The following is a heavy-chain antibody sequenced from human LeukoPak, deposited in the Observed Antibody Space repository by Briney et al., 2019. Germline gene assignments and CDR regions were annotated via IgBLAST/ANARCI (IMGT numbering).Heavy chain of an antibody. CDR2: IYHSGST. J-gene: IGHJ4*02. CDR3: ARGAAVAPDY. Sequence: KPSQTLSLTCTVSGGSISSGGYYWSWIRQPPGKGLEWIGYIYHSGSTYYNPSLKSRVTISVDRSKNQFSLKLSSVTAADMAVYYCARGAAVAPDYWGQGTLVTVSS. CDR1: GGSISSGGYY. V-gene: IGHV4-30-2*01. D-gene: IGHD4-23*01.